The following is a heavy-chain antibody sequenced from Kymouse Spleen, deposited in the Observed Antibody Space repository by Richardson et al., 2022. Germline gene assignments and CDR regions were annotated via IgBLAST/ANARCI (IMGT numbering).Heavy chain of an antibody. D-gene: IGHD2-2*02. Sequence: QVQLVQSGAEVKKPGASVKVSCKASGYTFTSYAMHWVRQAPGQRLEWMGWINAGNGNTKYSQKFQGRVTITRDTSASTAYMELSSLRSEDTAVYYCARSSCCSSTSCYIGNAFDIWGQGTMVTVSS. CDR3: ARSSCCSSTSCYIGNAFDI. CDR2: INAGNGNT. V-gene: IGHV1-3*01. CDR1: GYTFTSYA. J-gene: IGHJ3*02.